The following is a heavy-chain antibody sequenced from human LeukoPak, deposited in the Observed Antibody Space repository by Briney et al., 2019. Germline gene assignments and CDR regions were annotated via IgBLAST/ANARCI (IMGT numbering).Heavy chain of an antibody. J-gene: IGHJ4*02. V-gene: IGHV4-59*08. D-gene: IGHD2-15*01. CDR1: GGSISSYY. CDR2: IYYSGST. CDR3: ARHMFWVAAGAFDY. Sequence: PSETLSLTCTVSGGSISSYYWSWIRQPPGKGLEWIGYIYYSGSTNYNPSLKSRVTISVDTSKNQFSLKLSSVTAADTAVYYCARHMFWVAAGAFDYWGQGTLVTVSS.